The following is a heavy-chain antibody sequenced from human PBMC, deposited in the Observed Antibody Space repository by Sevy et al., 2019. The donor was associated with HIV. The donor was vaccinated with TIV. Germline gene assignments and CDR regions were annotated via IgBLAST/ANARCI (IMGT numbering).Heavy chain of an antibody. D-gene: IGHD6-13*01. CDR2: MNPDSGKR. CDR1: GYTFTSYD. CDR3: ARAYLDSSTFFYYYGMDV. J-gene: IGHJ6*02. Sequence: ASVKVSCKTSGYTFTSYDINWVRQATGQGLEWMGWMNPDSGKRGYAQKFQGRVTMNTNTSISTAYMELHSLRSEDSAVYYCARAYLDSSTFFYYYGMDVWGQGTTVTVSS. V-gene: IGHV1-8*01.